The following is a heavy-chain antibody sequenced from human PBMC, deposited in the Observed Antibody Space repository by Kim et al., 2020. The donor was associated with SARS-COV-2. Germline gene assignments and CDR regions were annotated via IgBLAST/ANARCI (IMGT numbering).Heavy chain of an antibody. CDR1: GGSISSSSYY. CDR3: ARHPLASYYYDSSGPT. J-gene: IGHJ5*02. V-gene: IGHV4-39*01. Sequence: SETLSLTCTVSGGSISSSSYYWGCIRQPPGKGLEWIGSIYYSGSTYYNPSLKSRVTISVDTSKNQFSLKLSSVTAADTAVYYCARHPLASYYYDSSGPTWGQGTLVTVSS. D-gene: IGHD3-22*01. CDR2: IYYSGST.